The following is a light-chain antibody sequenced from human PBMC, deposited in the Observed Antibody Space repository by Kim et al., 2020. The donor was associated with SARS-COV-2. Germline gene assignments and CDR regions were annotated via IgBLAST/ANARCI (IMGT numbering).Light chain of an antibody. CDR2: YDS. V-gene: IGLV3-21*04. Sequence: APGTTARITGGGNNIGSKRVHWYQQKPGQAPVLVIYYDSDRPSGIPERFSGSNSGNTATLTISRVEAGDEADYYCQVWDSSSDHRVFGGGTQLTVL. J-gene: IGLJ3*02. CDR1: NIGSKR. CDR3: QVWDSSSDHRV.